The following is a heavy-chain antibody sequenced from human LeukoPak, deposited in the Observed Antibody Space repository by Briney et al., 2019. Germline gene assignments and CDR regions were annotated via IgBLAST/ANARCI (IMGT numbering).Heavy chain of an antibody. J-gene: IGHJ4*02. Sequence: SETLSLTCTVSGYSISSGYYWGWIRQPPGKGLEWTGSIDHSGSTYYNPSLKSRITISVDTSKNQFSLKLSSVTAADTAVYYCARLSGRDYYFDYWGRGTLVTVSS. CDR2: IDHSGST. D-gene: IGHD3-10*01. V-gene: IGHV4-38-2*02. CDR3: ARLSGRDYYFDY. CDR1: GYSISSGYY.